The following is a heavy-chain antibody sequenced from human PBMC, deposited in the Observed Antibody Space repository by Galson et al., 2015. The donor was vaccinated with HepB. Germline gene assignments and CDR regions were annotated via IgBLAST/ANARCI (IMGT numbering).Heavy chain of an antibody. J-gene: IGHJ5*01. D-gene: IGHD5-18*01. CDR3: AKGYGLFDS. Sequence: CAASGFAFDSHAMSWVRQAPGRGLGWISGITGKGDSTFYADSVKGRFTVSKDNSNNMLYLQMNSLRAEDAGLYFCAKGYGLFDSWGQGILVTVSS. CDR2: ITGKGDST. V-gene: IGHV3-23*01. CDR1: GFAFDSHA.